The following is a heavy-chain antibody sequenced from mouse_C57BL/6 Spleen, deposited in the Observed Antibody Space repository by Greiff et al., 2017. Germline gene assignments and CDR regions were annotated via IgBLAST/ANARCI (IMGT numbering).Heavy chain of an antibody. D-gene: IGHD2-5*01. Sequence: QVQLQQPGAELVLPGASVKLSCKASGYTFTSYWMHWVKQRPGQGLEWIGEIDPSDSYTNYNQKVKGKSTLTVDKSSTTAYMQLSSLTSEDSAVYYCARGDYSNPYWYFDVWGTGTTVTVSS. V-gene: IGHV1-69*01. CDR2: IDPSDSYT. CDR3: ARGDYSNPYWYFDV. CDR1: GYTFTSYW. J-gene: IGHJ1*03.